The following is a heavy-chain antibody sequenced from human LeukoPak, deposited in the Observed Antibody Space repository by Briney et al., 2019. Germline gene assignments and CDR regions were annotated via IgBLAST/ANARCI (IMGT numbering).Heavy chain of an antibody. D-gene: IGHD3-22*01. CDR3: ARDVITMIVKWTNWFDP. J-gene: IGHJ5*02. CDR2: IYYSGST. Sequence: SETLSLTSTVSGGSISSGGYYWSWIRQHPGKGLEWIGYIYYSGSTYYNPSLKSRVTISVDTSKNQFSLKLSSVTAADTAVYYCARDVITMIVKWTNWFDPWGQGTLVTVSS. CDR1: GGSISSGGYY. V-gene: IGHV4-31*03.